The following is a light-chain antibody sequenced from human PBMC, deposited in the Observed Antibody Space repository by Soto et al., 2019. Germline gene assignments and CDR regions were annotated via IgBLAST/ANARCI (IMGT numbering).Light chain of an antibody. J-gene: IGKJ5*01. Sequence: DIQMTQSPSSLSASVGDRVTIPCRASQSISSYLNWYQQKPGKAPKLLIYAASSLQSGVPSRFSGSGSGTEFTLTISSLQPEDFATYYCQQLNSYLITFGQGTRLEIK. V-gene: IGKV1-9*01. CDR1: QSISSY. CDR3: QQLNSYLIT. CDR2: AAS.